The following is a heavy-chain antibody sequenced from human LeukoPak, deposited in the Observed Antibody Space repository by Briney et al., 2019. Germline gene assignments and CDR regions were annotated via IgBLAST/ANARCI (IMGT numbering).Heavy chain of an antibody. V-gene: IGHV3-48*04. J-gene: IGHJ3*01. CDR1: GFTFSSYS. Sequence: GGSLRLSCAASGFTFSSYSMSWVRQAPGKGLEWLSYISVSSRNVIDYADSVKGRFTISRDDAKNSLYLQMNSLRAEDTAVYFCARDFGPRLYAIDVWGQGTMITVSS. CDR2: ISVSSRNVI. D-gene: IGHD3-16*01. CDR3: ARDFGPRLYAIDV.